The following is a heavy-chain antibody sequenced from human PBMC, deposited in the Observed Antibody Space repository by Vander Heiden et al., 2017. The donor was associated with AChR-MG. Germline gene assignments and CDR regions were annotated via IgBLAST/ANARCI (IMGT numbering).Heavy chain of an antibody. J-gene: IGHJ5*02. CDR2: ISSSGSTI. V-gene: IGHV3-48*03. CDR3: ARAVVVAALFDP. Sequence: EVQLVESGGGLVQPGGSLRLSCAASGFTFSSYEMNWVRQAPGKGLEWVSYISSSGSTIYYADSVKGRFTISRDNAKNSLYLQMNSLRAEDTAVYYCARAVVVAALFDPWGQGTLVTVSS. D-gene: IGHD2-15*01. CDR1: GFTFSSYE.